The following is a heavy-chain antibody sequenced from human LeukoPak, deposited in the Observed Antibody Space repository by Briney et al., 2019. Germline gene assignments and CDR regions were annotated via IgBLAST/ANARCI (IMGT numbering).Heavy chain of an antibody. Sequence: GGSLRLSCAASGFTFSSYWMSWVRQAPGKGLEWVANIKQDGSEKCYVDSVKGRFTISRDNAKNSLYLQMNSLRAEDTAVYYCASDIVVVPAGEGGAFDIWGQGTMVTVSS. CDR1: GFTFSSYW. CDR3: ASDIVVVPAGEGGAFDI. D-gene: IGHD2-2*01. CDR2: IKQDGSEK. V-gene: IGHV3-7*01. J-gene: IGHJ3*02.